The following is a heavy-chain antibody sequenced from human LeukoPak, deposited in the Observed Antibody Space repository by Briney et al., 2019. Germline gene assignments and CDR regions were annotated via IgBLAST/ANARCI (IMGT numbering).Heavy chain of an antibody. V-gene: IGHV3-23*01. J-gene: IGHJ6*02. D-gene: IGHD3-22*01. CDR3: ARRYYYDSSGYRYYYYGMDV. CDR1: GFTFSSYA. CDR2: ISGSGGST. Sequence: GGSLRLSCAASGFTFSSYAMSWVRQAPGKGLGWVSAISGSGGSTYYADSVRGRFTISRDNSKNTLYLQMNSLRAEDTAVYYCARRYYYDSSGYRYYYYGMDVWGQGTTVTVSS.